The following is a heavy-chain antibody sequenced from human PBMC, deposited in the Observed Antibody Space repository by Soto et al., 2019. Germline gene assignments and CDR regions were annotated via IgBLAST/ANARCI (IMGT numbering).Heavy chain of an antibody. V-gene: IGHV1-69*02. J-gene: IGHJ4*02. D-gene: IGHD1-26*01. Sequence: SVKVSCKASGGTLSSYTISWVRQAPGQGLEWMGRIIPILGIANYAQKLQGRVTVTTDTSTSTAYMELRSLRSDDTAVYYCARGRYGDYWGQGALVTVSS. CDR3: ARGRYGDY. CDR1: GGTLSSYT. CDR2: IIPILGIA.